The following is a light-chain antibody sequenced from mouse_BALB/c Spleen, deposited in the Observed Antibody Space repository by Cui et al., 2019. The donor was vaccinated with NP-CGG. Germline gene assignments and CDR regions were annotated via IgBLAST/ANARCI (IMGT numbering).Light chain of an antibody. CDR3: ALWYSNHWV. Sequence: QAVVTQEYALTTSPGETVTLTCRSSTGAVTTSNYANWVQEKPGHLFTGLIGGTNNRVPGVPARFSGSLIGDKAALTITGAQTEDEAIYFCALWYSNHWVFGGGTKLTVL. J-gene: IGLJ1*01. CDR1: TGAVTTSNY. CDR2: GTN. V-gene: IGLV1*01.